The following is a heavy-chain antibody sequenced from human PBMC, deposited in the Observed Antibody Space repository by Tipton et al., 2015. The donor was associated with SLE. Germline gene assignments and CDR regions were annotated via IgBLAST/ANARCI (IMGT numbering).Heavy chain of an antibody. D-gene: IGHD3-10*01. Sequence: TLSLACTVSGGSISNYYWSWIRQPPGKGLEWIGYIYNTGSTIHNPSLESRVTISRDTSKNQFSLKLRSVTAADTAVYYCARTVIMVQGVIIPYYYDSWGQGTLVTVSS. V-gene: IGHV4-59*07. CDR3: ARTVIMVQGVIIPYYYDS. CDR2: IYNTGST. J-gene: IGHJ4*02. CDR1: GGSISNYY.